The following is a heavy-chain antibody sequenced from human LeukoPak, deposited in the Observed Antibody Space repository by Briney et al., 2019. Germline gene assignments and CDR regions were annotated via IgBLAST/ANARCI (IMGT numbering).Heavy chain of an antibody. CDR1: GFTFRSYA. CDR3: ARGRPAYSGYDLVHS. CDR2: ISYDGSNK. V-gene: IGHV3-30*01. J-gene: IGHJ5*01. D-gene: IGHD5-12*01. Sequence: RGGSLRLSHAVAGFTFRSYAMHWVRQAPGKGLEWVAVISYDGSNKYYADSVKGRFTISRDNSKNTLYLQMTSLRAEDTAVYYCARGRPAYSGYDLVHSWGHGTLVTVSS.